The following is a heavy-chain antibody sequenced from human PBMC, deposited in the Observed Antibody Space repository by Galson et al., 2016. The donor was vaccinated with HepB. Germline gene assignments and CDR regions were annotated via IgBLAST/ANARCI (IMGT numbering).Heavy chain of an antibody. D-gene: IGHD4/OR15-4a*01. CDR2: ISWDGGSA. V-gene: IGHV3-43*01. CDR1: GFTFDDYS. CDR3: AKDYGVNAQGFDS. Sequence: SLRLSCAASGFTFDDYSMHWVRQAPGKGLEWVSLISWDGGSAYYADSAKRRFTISRDNSKNSLYLQMNSLRTEDTGLYYCAKDYGVNAQGFDSWGQGTLVTVSS. J-gene: IGHJ4*02.